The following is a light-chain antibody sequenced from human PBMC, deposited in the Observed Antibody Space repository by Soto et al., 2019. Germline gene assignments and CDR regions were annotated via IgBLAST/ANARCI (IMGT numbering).Light chain of an antibody. V-gene: IGKV3-15*01. CDR2: GAT. CDR1: QSVSGN. CDR3: EQYDKWPPA. J-gene: IGKJ1*01. Sequence: IVMTQSPVTLSVSPGERVTLSCRASQSVSGNLAWYQQKPGQAPRFLIYGATERATGIPVRFSASGSGTEFTLTISSLQSEDFGVYYCEQYDKWPPAFGQGTKVEI.